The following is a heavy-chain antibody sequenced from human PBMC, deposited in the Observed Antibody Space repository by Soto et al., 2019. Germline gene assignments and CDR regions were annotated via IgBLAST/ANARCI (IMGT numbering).Heavy chain of an antibody. D-gene: IGHD5-18*01. J-gene: IGHJ3*01. CDR1: GGSISSGGFS. V-gene: IGHV4-30-2*01. Sequence: PSETLPLTCTVSGGSISSGGFSWSWTRQPPGKGLEWIGYIYHSGSTYYNPSLKSRVTISVDRSKNQSSLKLSSVTAADTAVYYCDRVQLVCGHGRRVTV. CDR2: IYHSGST. CDR3: DRVQLV.